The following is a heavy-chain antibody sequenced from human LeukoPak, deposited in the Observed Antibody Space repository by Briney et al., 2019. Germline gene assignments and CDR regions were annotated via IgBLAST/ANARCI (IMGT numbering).Heavy chain of an antibody. Sequence: GGSLRLSCAASGFTFRSHGMHWVRQAPGKGLEWAAVISYDGSKKDYADSVKGRFTISRDNSKNTLYLQMNSLRAEDTAVYYCARDPIAAVRFDYWGQGTLVTVSS. CDR1: GFTFRSHG. CDR2: ISYDGSKK. V-gene: IGHV3-30-3*01. CDR3: ARDPIAAVRFDY. D-gene: IGHD6-13*01. J-gene: IGHJ4*02.